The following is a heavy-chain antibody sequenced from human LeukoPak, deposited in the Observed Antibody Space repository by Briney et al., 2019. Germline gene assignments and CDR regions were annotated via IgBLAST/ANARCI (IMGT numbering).Heavy chain of an antibody. Sequence: PSETLSLTCAVSGYSITSSSWWGWIRQPPGKGLEWIGYIYHSGTTYYNPSLQSRVTMSVDTSKNQFSLKLSSVTAADTAVYYCARDQWVCSGGSCYSGKPFYYYGMDVWGQGTTVTVSS. J-gene: IGHJ6*02. CDR2: IYHSGTT. D-gene: IGHD2-15*01. V-gene: IGHV4-28*03. CDR1: GYSITSSSW. CDR3: ARDQWVCSGGSCYSGKPFYYYGMDV.